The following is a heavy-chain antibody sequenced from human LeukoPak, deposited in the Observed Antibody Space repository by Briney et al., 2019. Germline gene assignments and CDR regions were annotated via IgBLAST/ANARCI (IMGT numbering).Heavy chain of an antibody. J-gene: IGHJ1*01. Sequence: SETLSLTCAVYGGSFSGYYWSWIRQPPGKGLEWIGEINHSGSTNYNPSLKSRVTISVDTSKNQFSLKLSSVTAADTAVYYCARGVGYYYGSGSSKYFQHWGQGTLVTVSS. CDR3: ARGVGYYYGSGSSKYFQH. D-gene: IGHD3-10*01. V-gene: IGHV4-34*01. CDR1: GGSFSGYY. CDR2: INHSGST.